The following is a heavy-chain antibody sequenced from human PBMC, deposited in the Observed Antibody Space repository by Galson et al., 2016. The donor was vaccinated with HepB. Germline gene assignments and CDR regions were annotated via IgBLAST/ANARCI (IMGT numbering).Heavy chain of an antibody. V-gene: IGHV1-69*13. CDR2: IIPIFATA. CDR3: ATGPSNYYDTNGYLISTFDY. J-gene: IGHJ4*02. CDR1: GGTFGGYT. Sequence: SVKVSCKASGGTFGGYTFSWVRQAPGQGLEWMGGIIPIFATANYAQNFQGRVTITADDSTKTAYLELRSLRSEDTAVYYCATGPSNYYDTNGYLISTFDYWGQGTLVTVSS. D-gene: IGHD3-22*01.